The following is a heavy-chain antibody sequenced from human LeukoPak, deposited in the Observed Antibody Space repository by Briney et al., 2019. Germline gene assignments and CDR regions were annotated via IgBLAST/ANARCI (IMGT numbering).Heavy chain of an antibody. Sequence: GGSLRLSCAASGFSFSDDYMSWTRQAPGKGLQWVSYISSSGRTIYYADSVKGRFTISRDNAKNSLYLQMNSLRAEDTAVYYCARDLNYYGSGEWGQGTLVTVSS. CDR2: ISSSGRTI. J-gene: IGHJ4*02. D-gene: IGHD3-10*01. CDR1: GFSFSDDY. CDR3: ARDLNYYGSGE. V-gene: IGHV3-11*04.